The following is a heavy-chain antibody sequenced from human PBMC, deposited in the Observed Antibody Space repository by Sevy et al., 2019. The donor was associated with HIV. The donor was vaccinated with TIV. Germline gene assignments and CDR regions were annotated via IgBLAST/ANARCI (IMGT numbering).Heavy chain of an antibody. Sequence: GGSLILSCAASGFTFSSYAMHWVRQAPGKGLEWVAVISYDGSNKYYADSVKGRFTIPRDNSKNTLYLQMNSLRAEDTAVYYCARESYSYGYVPYFDYWGQGTLVTVSS. V-gene: IGHV3-30-3*01. D-gene: IGHD5-18*01. J-gene: IGHJ4*02. CDR3: ARESYSYGYVPYFDY. CDR2: ISYDGSNK. CDR1: GFTFSSYA.